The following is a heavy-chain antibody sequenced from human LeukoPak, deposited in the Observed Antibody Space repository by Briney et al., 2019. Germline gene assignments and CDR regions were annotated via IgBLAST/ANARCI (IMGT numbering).Heavy chain of an antibody. Sequence: GGSLRLSCAASGFTFSSYWMNWVRQAPGKGLEWVANIKQDGSDKYYVDSVKGRFPISRDNAKNSLYLQMNSLRAEDTAVYYCAREASDYYDSSGGFDYWGQGTLVTVSS. J-gene: IGHJ4*02. CDR3: AREASDYYDSSGGFDY. CDR2: IKQDGSDK. D-gene: IGHD3-22*01. CDR1: GFTFSSYW. V-gene: IGHV3-7*01.